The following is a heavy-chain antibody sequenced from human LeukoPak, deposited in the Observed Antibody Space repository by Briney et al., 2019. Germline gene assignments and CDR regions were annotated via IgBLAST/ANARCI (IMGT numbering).Heavy chain of an antibody. V-gene: IGHV3-23*01. CDR1: GFTFSNCA. D-gene: IGHD1-26*01. CDR2: INGSGGST. Sequence: QPGGSLRLSCAASGFTFSNCAMSWVRQAPGKGLEWVSDINGSGGSTQYADSVKGRFTISRDNSKNTLYLQMNSLRAEDTAVYYCAKEERRKGPFSDYWGQGTLVTVSS. J-gene: IGHJ4*02. CDR3: AKEERRKGPFSDY.